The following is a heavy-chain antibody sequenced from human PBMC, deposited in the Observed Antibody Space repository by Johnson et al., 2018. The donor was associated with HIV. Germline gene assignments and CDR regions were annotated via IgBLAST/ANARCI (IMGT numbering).Heavy chain of an antibody. V-gene: IGHV3-30*18. Sequence: VQLVESGGGLAKPAWSPRLSCAASQFIFSNYYMNCVRQAPGKGLEWMTIISDDGCNKNYADSVKGRFTVSGDNSKNTLYLQMNSLRAEDTAVYYCVKGIDSSSWYAFDIWGQGTMLTVSS. J-gene: IGHJ3*02. CDR2: ISDDGCNK. CDR1: QFIFSNYY. CDR3: VKGIDSSSWYAFDI. D-gene: IGHD6-13*01.